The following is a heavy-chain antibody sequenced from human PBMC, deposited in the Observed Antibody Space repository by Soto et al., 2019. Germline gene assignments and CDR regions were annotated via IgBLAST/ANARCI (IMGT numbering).Heavy chain of an antibody. CDR3: ARNRNPAAHFDY. V-gene: IGHV3-11*01. CDR1: GLTFSDYY. J-gene: IGHJ4*02. CDR2: ISSSGSTI. Sequence: PGGSLRLSCAASGLTFSDYYMSWIRQAPGKGLEWVSYISSSGSTIYYADSVKGRFTISRDNAKNSLYLQMNSLRAEDTAVYYCARNRNPAAHFDYWGQGTLVTVSS. D-gene: IGHD1-1*01.